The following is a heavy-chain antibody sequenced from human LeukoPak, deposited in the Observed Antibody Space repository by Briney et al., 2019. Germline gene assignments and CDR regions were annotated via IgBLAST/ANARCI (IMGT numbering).Heavy chain of an antibody. CDR1: GFTFSSYA. J-gene: IGHJ4*02. CDR2: VWYDGSKT. Sequence: PGRSLRLSCAASGFTFSSYAMHWDRQAPGKGLEWVAVVWYDGSKTYSADSVKGRITISRDDSKNTLYLQMNSLRAEDTAVYYCARGVDYYDSSGTIDYWGQGTLVTVSS. V-gene: IGHV3-33*01. D-gene: IGHD3-22*01. CDR3: ARGVDYYDSSGTIDY.